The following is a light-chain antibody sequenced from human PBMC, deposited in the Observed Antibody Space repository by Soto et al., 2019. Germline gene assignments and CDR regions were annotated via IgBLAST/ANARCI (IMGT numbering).Light chain of an antibody. CDR3: QQYNSLWS. CDR2: DAS. CDR1: RSITGW. Sequence: DIQMTQSPSTLSASVGDRVTITCRASRSITGWLAWYQQKPGKAPKLLIFDASSLQSGVPSRFSGSGSGTDFTLTISSLQPDDSATYHCQQYNSLWSFGQGTKVDIK. V-gene: IGKV1-5*01. J-gene: IGKJ1*01.